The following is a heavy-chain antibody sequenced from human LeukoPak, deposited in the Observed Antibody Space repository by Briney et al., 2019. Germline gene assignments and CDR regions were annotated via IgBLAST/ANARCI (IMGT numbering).Heavy chain of an antibody. Sequence: SETLSLTCTVSGGSISSGGYYWSWIRQRPGKGLEWIGYIYYSGSTYYNPSLKSRVTISVDTSKNQFSLKLSSVTAADTAVYYCAREYGSKYNWFDPWGQGTLVTVSS. V-gene: IGHV4-31*03. CDR3: AREYGSKYNWFDP. D-gene: IGHD6-13*01. J-gene: IGHJ5*02. CDR1: GGSISSGGYY. CDR2: IYYSGST.